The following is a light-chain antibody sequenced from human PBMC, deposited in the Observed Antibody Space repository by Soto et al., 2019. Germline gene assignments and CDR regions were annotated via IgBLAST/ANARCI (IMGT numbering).Light chain of an antibody. CDR1: SSNVGSNY. CDR2: SNN. J-gene: IGLJ1*01. CDR3: ATWDDSLSGYV. Sequence: QSVLAQPPSASVTPGQRVTISCSGSSSNVGSNYVHWYQQLPGTAPTVLIYSNNRRPSGVPDRFSGSKSGTSASLAITGLRSEDEADYYCATWDDSLSGYVFGTGTKVTAL. V-gene: IGLV1-47*02.